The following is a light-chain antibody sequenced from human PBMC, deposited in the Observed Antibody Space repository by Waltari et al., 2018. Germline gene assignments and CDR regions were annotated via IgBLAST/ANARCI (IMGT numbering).Light chain of an antibody. Sequence: SFELTQPASVPVSPGQTARITCSGRALQIKYTYLYQQKSGQAPMLVMFSDNERPSGIPERFSGSRSGTTATLTISGVQAEDEAHYFCQSADADIVAFGAGTRLTV. V-gene: IGLV3-25*03. CDR2: SDN. CDR1: ALQIKY. J-gene: IGLJ2*01. CDR3: QSADADIVA.